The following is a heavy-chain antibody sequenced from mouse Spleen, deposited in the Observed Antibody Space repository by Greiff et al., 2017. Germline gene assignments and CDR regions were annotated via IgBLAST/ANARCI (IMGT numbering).Heavy chain of an antibody. Sequence: EVQLQQSGAELVRPGASVKLSCTASGFNIKDDYMHWVKQRPEQGLEWIGWIDPENGDTEYASKFQGNATITADTSSNTAYLQLSSLTSEDTAVYYCTTDYGNYLAWFAYWGQGTLVTVSA. J-gene: IGHJ3*01. CDR3: TTDYGNYLAWFAY. CDR1: GFNIKDDY. D-gene: IGHD2-1*01. CDR2: IDPENGDT. V-gene: IGHV14-4*01.